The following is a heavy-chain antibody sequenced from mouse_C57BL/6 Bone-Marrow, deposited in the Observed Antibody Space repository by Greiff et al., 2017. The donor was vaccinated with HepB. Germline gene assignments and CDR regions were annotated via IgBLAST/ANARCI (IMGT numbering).Heavy chain of an antibody. V-gene: IGHV5-6*01. J-gene: IGHJ2*01. Sequence: EVKLVESGGDLVKPGGSLKLSCAASGFTFSSYGMSWVRQTPDKRLEWVATISSGGSYTYYPDSVKGRFTISRDNAKNTLYLQMSSLKSEDTAMYYCARHPGNFYYFDYWGQGTTLTVSS. CDR1: GFTFSSYG. CDR2: ISSGGSYT. CDR3: ARHPGNFYYFDY.